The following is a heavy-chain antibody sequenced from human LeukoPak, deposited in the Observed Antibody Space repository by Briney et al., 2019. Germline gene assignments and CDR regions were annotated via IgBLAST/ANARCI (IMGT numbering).Heavy chain of an antibody. CDR3: ARLGSGSYYQVAVI. CDR1: GGSFSGYY. J-gene: IGHJ3*02. V-gene: IGHV4-34*01. Sequence: SETLSLTCAVYGGSFSGYYWSWIRQPPGKGLEWIGSIYYSGSTYYNPSLKSRVIISVDTSKNQFSLKLSSVTAADTAVYYCARLGSGSYYQVAVIWGQGTMVTVSS. D-gene: IGHD1-26*01. CDR2: IYYSGST.